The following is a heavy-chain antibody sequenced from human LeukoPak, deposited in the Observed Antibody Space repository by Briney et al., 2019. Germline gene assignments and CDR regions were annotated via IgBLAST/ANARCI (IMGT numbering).Heavy chain of an antibody. CDR3: ARHSPANKWLVQNYYMDV. J-gene: IGHJ6*03. D-gene: IGHD6-19*01. CDR1: GGSMRTVSYY. CDR2: IYYSGST. V-gene: IGHV4-39*01. Sequence: PSETLSLTCTVSGGSMRTVSYYWGWIRQPPGKGLEWIGSIYYSGSTYYNPSLKSRVTISVDASKNQFSLKLSSVTAADTAVYYCARHSPANKWLVQNYYMDVWGKGTTVTVSS.